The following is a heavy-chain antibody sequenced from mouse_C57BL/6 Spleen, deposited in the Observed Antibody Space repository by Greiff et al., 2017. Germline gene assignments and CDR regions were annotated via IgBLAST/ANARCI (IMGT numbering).Heavy chain of an antibody. CDR2: IHPNSGST. V-gene: IGHV1-64*01. CDR1: GYTFTSYW. J-gene: IGHJ2*01. D-gene: IGHD3-2*02. Sequence: QVQLQQPGAELVKPGASVKLSCKASGYTFTSYWMHWVKQRPGQGLEWIGMIHPNSGSTNYNEKFKSKATLTVDKSSSTAYMQLSSLTSEDSAVYYCARSGAAQALDDWGQGTTLTVSS. CDR3: ARSGAAQALDD.